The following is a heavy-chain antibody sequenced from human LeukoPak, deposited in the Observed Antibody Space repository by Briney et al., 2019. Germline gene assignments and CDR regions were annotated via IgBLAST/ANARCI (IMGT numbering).Heavy chain of an antibody. CDR1: GLTVSSNS. D-gene: IGHD4/OR15-4a*01. CDR2: IYSGGRK. J-gene: IGHJ4*02. V-gene: IGHV3-53*01. CDR3: ARRAGAYSHPYDY. Sequence: GGSLRLSCAASGLTVSSNSMSWVHQAPGKGLEWASFIYSGGRKYYADSVKGRFTISRDNSKNTLYLQMNSLRADDTAVYYCARRAGAYSHPYDYWGQGTLVTVSS.